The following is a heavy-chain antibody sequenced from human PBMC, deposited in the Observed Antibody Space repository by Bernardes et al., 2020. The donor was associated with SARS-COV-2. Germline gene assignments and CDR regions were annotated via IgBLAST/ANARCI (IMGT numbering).Heavy chain of an antibody. J-gene: IGHJ4*02. Sequence: GGSLRLSCAASGFTFSSYDMNWVRQGPGKGLEWVSSITTSGSRAFNAVSVKGRFTISRDNAKNSLHLQMDDLRAEDTAVYFCARLTTSGGSDYWGQGTLVTVSS. CDR3: ARLTTSGGSDY. D-gene: IGHD1-1*01. V-gene: IGHV3-21*01. CDR2: ITTSGSRA. CDR1: GFTFSSYD.